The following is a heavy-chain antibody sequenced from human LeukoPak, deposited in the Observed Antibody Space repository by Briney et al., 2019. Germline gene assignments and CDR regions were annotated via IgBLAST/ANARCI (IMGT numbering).Heavy chain of an antibody. CDR1: GGSISSYY. Sequence: MPSETLSLTCTVSGGSISSYYWSWIRQPPGKGLEWIGYIHYSGSTNYNPSLKSRVTISVDTSKNQFSLKLSSVAAADTAVYYCARDGYYDSSTDAFDIWGQGTMVTVSS. V-gene: IGHV4-59*01. J-gene: IGHJ3*02. D-gene: IGHD3-22*01. CDR2: IHYSGST. CDR3: ARDGYYDSSTDAFDI.